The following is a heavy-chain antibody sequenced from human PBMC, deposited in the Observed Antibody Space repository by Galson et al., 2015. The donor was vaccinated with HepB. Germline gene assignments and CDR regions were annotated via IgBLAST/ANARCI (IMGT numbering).Heavy chain of an antibody. Sequence: SVKVSCKASGYTFTSYAMHWVRQAPGQRLEWMGWINAGNGNTKYSQKFQGRVTITRDTSASTAYMELSSLRSEDTAVYYCAREVYYYDSSGYYLPDAFDIWGQGTMVTVSS. CDR3: AREVYYYDSSGYYLPDAFDI. CDR2: INAGNGNT. V-gene: IGHV1-3*01. CDR1: GYTFTSYA. D-gene: IGHD3-22*01. J-gene: IGHJ3*02.